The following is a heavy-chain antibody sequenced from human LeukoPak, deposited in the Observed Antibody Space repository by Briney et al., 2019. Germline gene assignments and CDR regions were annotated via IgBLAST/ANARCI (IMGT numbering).Heavy chain of an antibody. D-gene: IGHD3-10*01. CDR2: IYYSGST. V-gene: IGHV4-30-4*01. J-gene: IGHJ5*02. CDR3: VLGGLWFGELYWFDP. Sequence: TSQTLSLTCTVSGGSISSGDYYWSWIRQPPGKGLEWIGYIYYSGSTYYNPSLKSRVTISVDTSKNQFSLKLSSVTAADTAVYYCVLGGLWFGELYWFDPWGQGTLVTVSS. CDR1: GGSISSGDYY.